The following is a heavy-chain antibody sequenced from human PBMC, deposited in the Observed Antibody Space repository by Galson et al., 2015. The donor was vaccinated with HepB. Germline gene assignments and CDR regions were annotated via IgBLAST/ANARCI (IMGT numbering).Heavy chain of an antibody. D-gene: IGHD6-19*01. J-gene: IGHJ3*02. V-gene: IGHV5-51*01. CDR2: IYPGDSDT. Sequence: QSGAEVTNPGESLKISCKGSGYSFTSYWIGWVRQMPGKGLEWMGIIYPGDSDTKYSTSFQGQVTMSADNSISTAYLQWNSLKASDTAMYYCARTASYSSCWRGAFDIWGQGTMVTVSS. CDR1: GYSFTSYW. CDR3: ARTASYSSCWRGAFDI.